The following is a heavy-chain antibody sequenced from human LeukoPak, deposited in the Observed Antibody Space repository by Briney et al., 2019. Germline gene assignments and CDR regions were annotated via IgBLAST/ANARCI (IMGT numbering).Heavy chain of an antibody. CDR2: ISSSSSTI. D-gene: IGHD3-10*01. V-gene: IGHV3-48*04. CDR1: GFTFSSYS. Sequence: AGGSLRLSCAASGFTFSSYSMNWVRQAPGKGLEWVSYISSSSSTIYYADSVKGRFTISRDNAKNSLYLQMNSLRAEDTAVYYCARVNGGSGSYLFYWGQGTLVTVSS. J-gene: IGHJ4*02. CDR3: ARVNGGSGSYLFY.